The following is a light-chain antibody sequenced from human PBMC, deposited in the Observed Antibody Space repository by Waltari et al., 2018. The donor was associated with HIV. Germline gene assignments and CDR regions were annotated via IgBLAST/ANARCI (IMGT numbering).Light chain of an antibody. J-gene: IGKJ2*01. V-gene: IGKV1-5*03. Sequence: DIQMTQSPSTLSASVGDRVTITCRASQNISGLLAWYQQKPGKAPKSPIYQASILESGVPSRFSGSSSGTEFTLTISSLQPDDSAIYYCHQYISYPYTFGQGTKLEIK. CDR1: QNISGL. CDR3: HQYISYPYT. CDR2: QAS.